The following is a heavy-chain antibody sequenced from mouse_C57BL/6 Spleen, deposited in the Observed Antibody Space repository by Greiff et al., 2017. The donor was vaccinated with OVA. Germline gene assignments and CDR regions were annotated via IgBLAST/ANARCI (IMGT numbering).Heavy chain of an antibody. CDR1: GYTFTDYE. D-gene: IGHD1-1*01. CDR3: TRSRKFDYYGSSDFDY. J-gene: IGHJ2*01. Sequence: QVQLKESGAELVRPGASVTLSCKASGYTFTDYEMHWVKQTPVHGLEWIGAIDPETGGTAYNQKFKGKAILTADKSSSTAYMELRSLTSEDSAVYYCTRSRKFDYYGSSDFDYWGQGTTLTVSS. V-gene: IGHV1-15*01. CDR2: IDPETGGT.